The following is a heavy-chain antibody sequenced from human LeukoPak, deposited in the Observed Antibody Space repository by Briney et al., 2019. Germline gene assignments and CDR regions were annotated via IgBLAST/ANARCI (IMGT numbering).Heavy chain of an antibody. CDR1: GGSISSSSYY. CDR2: IYYSGST. J-gene: IGHJ4*02. V-gene: IGHV4-39*01. D-gene: IGHD3-9*01. CDR3: ARGRFRYYDILTGYSEFDY. Sequence: SETLSLTCTVSGGSISSSSYYWGWIRQPPGKGLEWIGSIYYSGSTYYNPSLKSRVTISVDTSKNQFSLKLSSVTAADTAVYYCARGRFRYYDILTGYSEFDYWGQGTPVTVSS.